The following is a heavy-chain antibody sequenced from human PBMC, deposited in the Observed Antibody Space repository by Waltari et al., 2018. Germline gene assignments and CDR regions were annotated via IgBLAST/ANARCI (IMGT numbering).Heavy chain of an antibody. CDR1: GFTVSSNY. D-gene: IGHD3-22*01. V-gene: IGHV3-53*01. J-gene: IGHJ3*02. CDR3: ASGGDSSGYYYVEGYDAFDI. Sequence: EVQLVESGGGLIQPGGSLRLSCAASGFTVSSNYMSWVRQAPGKGLEWVAVIYSGGSTYYADSVKGRVTISRDNSKNTLYLQMNSLRAEDTAVYYCASGGDSSGYYYVEGYDAFDIWGQGTMVTVSS. CDR2: IYSGGST.